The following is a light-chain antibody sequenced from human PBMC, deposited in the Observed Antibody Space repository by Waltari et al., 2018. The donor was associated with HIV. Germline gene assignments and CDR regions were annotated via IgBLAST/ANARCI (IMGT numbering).Light chain of an antibody. CDR2: YAS. CDR3: HQSSGLPRT. CDR1: QSIGSS. Sequence: EIVLTQSPDFQSVTPKEKVTITCRASQSIGSSLHWYQQKPGQSPKLLIKYASQTFSGVPSRFSGSKSGTEFTLTFSSLEPGDAATYFCHQSSGLPRTFGQGTKVEI. V-gene: IGKV6-21*01. J-gene: IGKJ1*01.